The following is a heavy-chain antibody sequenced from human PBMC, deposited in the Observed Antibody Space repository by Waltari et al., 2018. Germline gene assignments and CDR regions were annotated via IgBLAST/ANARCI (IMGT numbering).Heavy chain of an antibody. Sequence: QVQLVDSGGGVVQPGGSLRLSCESSGFTCISYGMHWVRRAPGKGLEWLAFIRYDGSNKYYADSVKGRFTISRDNSKNTLYLQMNSLRAEDTALYYCAKDVTGSSSSDYYFDYWGQGTLVTVSS. V-gene: IGHV3-30*02. CDR2: IRYDGSNK. CDR1: GFTCISYG. J-gene: IGHJ4*02. D-gene: IGHD6-6*01. CDR3: AKDVTGSSSSDYYFDY.